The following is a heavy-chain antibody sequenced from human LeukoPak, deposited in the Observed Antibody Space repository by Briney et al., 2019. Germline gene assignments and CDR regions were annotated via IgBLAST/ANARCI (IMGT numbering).Heavy chain of an antibody. J-gene: IGHJ4*02. CDR3: ARQGSGWVVVVPAAMLNFDY. V-gene: IGHV4-39*01. CDR2: IYYSGST. D-gene: IGHD2-2*01. CDR1: GGSISRSSYY. Sequence: SETLSLTCTVSGGSISRSSYYGGWIRQPPGKGLEWIGSIYYSGSTYYNPSLKSRVTISVDTSKNQFSLKLSSVTAADTAVYRCARQGSGWVVVVPAAMLNFDYWGQGTLVTVSS.